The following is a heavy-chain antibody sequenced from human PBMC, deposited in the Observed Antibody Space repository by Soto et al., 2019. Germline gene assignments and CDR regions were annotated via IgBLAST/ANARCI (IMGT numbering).Heavy chain of an antibody. D-gene: IGHD3-3*01. V-gene: IGHV1-18*01. CDR3: ARDLRDDFWSGYYTGMVTDAFDI. Sequence: ASVKVSCKASGYTFTSYGISWVRQAPGQGLEKMGWISAYNGNTNYAQKLQGRVTMTTDTSTSTAYMELRSLRSDDTAVYYCARDLRDDFWSGYYTGMVTDAFDIWGQGTMVTVSS. CDR1: GYTFTSYG. CDR2: ISAYNGNT. J-gene: IGHJ3*02.